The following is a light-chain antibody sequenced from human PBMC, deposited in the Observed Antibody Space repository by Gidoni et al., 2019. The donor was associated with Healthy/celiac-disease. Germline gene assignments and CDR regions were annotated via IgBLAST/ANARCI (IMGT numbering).Light chain of an antibody. CDR2: LNSDGSH. CDR1: SGPSSYA. V-gene: IGLV4-69*01. J-gene: IGLJ3*02. Sequence: QLVLTQSPSASASLGASVKLTCTLSSGPSSYAIAWHQQQPEKGPRYFMKLNSDGSHSKGDGIPDRFSGSSSGAERDLTISSLQSEDEADYYCQTWGTGMVFGGGTKLTVL. CDR3: QTWGTGMV.